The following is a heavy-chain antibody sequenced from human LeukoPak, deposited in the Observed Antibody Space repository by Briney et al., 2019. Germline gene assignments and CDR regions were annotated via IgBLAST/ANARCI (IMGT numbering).Heavy chain of an antibody. CDR2: IYYNGNT. J-gene: IGHJ4*02. CDR1: DGSINSYY. Sequence: PSETLSLTCSVSDGSINSYYWNWIRRPPGKGLEWIGYIYYNGNTNYSPSLKSRVTMSVDTSKNLFSLKLSSVTAADTAVYYCAVTYYDFWSGYYPDYWGQGTLVTVSS. CDR3: AVTYYDFWSGYYPDY. V-gene: IGHV4-59*12. D-gene: IGHD3-3*01.